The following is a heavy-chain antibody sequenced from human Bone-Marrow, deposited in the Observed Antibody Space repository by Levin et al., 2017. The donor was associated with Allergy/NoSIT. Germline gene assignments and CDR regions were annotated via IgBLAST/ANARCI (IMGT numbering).Heavy chain of an antibody. CDR3: ARDPDIVVVVAAKQWLRVPGYYGMDV. CDR2: ISSSGSTI. CDR1: GFTFSDYY. J-gene: IGHJ6*02. D-gene: IGHD2-15*01. Sequence: GESLKISCAASGFTFSDYYMSWIRQAPGKGLEWVSYISSSGSTIYYADSVKGRFTISRDNAKNSLYLQMNSLRAEDTAVYYCARDPDIVVVVAAKQWLRVPGYYGMDVWGQGTTVTVSS. V-gene: IGHV3-11*01.